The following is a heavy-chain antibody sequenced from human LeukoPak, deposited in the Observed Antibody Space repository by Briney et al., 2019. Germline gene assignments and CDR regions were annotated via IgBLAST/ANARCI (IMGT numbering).Heavy chain of an antibody. CDR2: IYTSGST. V-gene: IGHV4-61*02. CDR3: ARVVEDYYDSSGFYYFDY. D-gene: IGHD3-22*01. J-gene: IGHJ4*02. Sequence: SETLSLTCTVSGGSISGGSYYWSWIRQPAGKGLEWIGRIYTSGSTNYNPYLKRRVTISVDTSKNQFSLKLSPVTASDTAVYYCARVVEDYYDSSGFYYFDYWGQGTLVTVSS. CDR1: GGSISGGSYY.